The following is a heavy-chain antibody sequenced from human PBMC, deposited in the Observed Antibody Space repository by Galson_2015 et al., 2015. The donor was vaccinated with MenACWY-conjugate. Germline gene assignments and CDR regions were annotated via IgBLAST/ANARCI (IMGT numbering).Heavy chain of an antibody. V-gene: IGHV3-23*01. Sequence: SLRLSCAASGFTFSSCAMSLVRQAPGKGLEWVSGITGSDGRTFYAASVKGRFTISRDNSKNTVYLQINSLRAEDTAVYFCARGLGTGSFSELDSWGQGILVTVSS. D-gene: IGHD1-26*01. J-gene: IGHJ4*02. CDR3: ARGLGTGSFSELDS. CDR2: ITGSDGRT. CDR1: GFTFSSCA.